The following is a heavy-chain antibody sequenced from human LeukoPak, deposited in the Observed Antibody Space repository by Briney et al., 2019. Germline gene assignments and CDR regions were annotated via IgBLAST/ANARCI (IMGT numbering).Heavy chain of an antibody. CDR3: ARGDGEVATGTENWFDP. CDR2: INPSGGST. D-gene: IGHD1-1*01. Sequence: ASVKVSCKASGYTFTSYYMHWVRQAPGQGLEWMGIINPSGGSTSYAQKFQGRVTMTRDMSTSTVYMELSSLRSEDTAVYYCARGDGEVATGTENWFDPWGQGTLVTVSS. V-gene: IGHV1-46*01. J-gene: IGHJ5*02. CDR1: GYTFTSYY.